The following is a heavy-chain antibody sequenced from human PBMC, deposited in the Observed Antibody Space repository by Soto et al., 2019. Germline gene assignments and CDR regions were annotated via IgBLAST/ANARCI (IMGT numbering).Heavy chain of an antibody. J-gene: IGHJ4*02. V-gene: IGHV3-30-3*01. CDR3: AXXXXXXXXXXGXXXXDY. Sequence: QVQLVESGGGVVQPGRSLRVSCAASGFTFSNYAMHWVRQAPGKGLEWVAVVSYDGSKQFYADSVEGRFTISRDSSKSTLYLHIDNLRDEDXAXXXXAXXXXXXXXXXGXXXXDYWGQGTLVTVSS. CDR1: GFTFSNYA. CDR2: VSYDGSKQ.